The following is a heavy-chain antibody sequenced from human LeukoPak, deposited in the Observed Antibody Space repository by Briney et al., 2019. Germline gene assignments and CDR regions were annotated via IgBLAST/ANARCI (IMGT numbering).Heavy chain of an antibody. D-gene: IGHD1-26*01. J-gene: IGHJ4*02. CDR3: AREGGYYLRSIDY. V-gene: IGHV3-48*03. Sequence: GGSPRLSCAASGFTFSSYEMNWVRQAPGRGLEWVSYISSTATTMHYADSVMGRFTISRDNAKKSLYLQMNSLRAEDTAVYYCAREGGYYLRSIDYWGQGTLVTVSS. CDR2: ISSTATTM. CDR1: GFTFSSYE.